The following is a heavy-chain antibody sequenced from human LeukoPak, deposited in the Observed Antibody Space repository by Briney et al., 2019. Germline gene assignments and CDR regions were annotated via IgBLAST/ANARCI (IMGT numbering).Heavy chain of an antibody. V-gene: IGHV1-2*02. D-gene: IGHD3-10*01. CDR2: INPNSGGT. CDR1: GYTFTGYY. CDR3: ATNILVRDIINWFDP. Sequence: ASVKVSCKASGYTFTGYYMHWVRLAPGQGLEWMGWINPNSGGTNYAQKFQGRVTMTRDTSISTAYMELSRLRSDDTAVYYCATNILVRDIINWFDPWGQGTLVTVSS. J-gene: IGHJ5*02.